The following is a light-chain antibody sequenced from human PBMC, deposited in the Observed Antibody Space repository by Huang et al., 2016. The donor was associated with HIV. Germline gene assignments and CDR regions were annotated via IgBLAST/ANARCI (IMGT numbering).Light chain of an antibody. Sequence: ILMTQSPATLSVSPGERATLSCRASQRISNKLAWYQQKPGHAPTLLIYGASTRATGIPARFSGSGSGTYFTLTISSLQSEDFAIYYCQQYHDWPPRTFGQGTKVEIK. V-gene: IGKV3-15*01. J-gene: IGKJ1*01. CDR3: QQYHDWPPRT. CDR1: QRISNK. CDR2: GAS.